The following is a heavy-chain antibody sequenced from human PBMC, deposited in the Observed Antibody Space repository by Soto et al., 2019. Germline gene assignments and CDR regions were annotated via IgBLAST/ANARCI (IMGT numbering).Heavy chain of an antibody. V-gene: IGHV1-69*13. CDR1: GGTFSSYA. D-gene: IGHD1-26*01. J-gene: IGHJ5*02. Sequence: SVKVSCKASGGTFSSYAISWVRQAPGQGLEWMGGIIPIFGTANYAQKFQGRVTITADESTSTAYMELSSLRSEDTAVYYCARVLGSYHDIGWFDPWGQGTLVTVSS. CDR3: ARVLGSYHDIGWFDP. CDR2: IIPIFGTA.